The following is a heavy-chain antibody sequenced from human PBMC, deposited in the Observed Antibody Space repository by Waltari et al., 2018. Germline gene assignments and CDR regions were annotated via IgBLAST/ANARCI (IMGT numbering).Heavy chain of an antibody. CDR2: FYKSGTT. CDR1: RSSIRTTNYS. D-gene: IGHD5-12*01. V-gene: IGHV4-39*07. Sequence: QLQLQESGPGLVKPSETLSLTCTVSRSSIRTTNYSWGWVRQPPGKGLEWIGSFYKSGTTYYNPALKSRVTISVDTSNNQFSLKLNSVTAADTAVYYCVRGYPDIVATISDYWGQGTLVIVSS. CDR3: VRGYPDIVATISDY. J-gene: IGHJ4*02.